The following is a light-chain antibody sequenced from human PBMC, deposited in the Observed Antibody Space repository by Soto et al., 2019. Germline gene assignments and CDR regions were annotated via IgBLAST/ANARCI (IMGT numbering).Light chain of an antibody. Sequence: EVVMTQSPATLSVSPGERATLSCRASLTVGTYLAWYQQKPGQPPRLLIYGASTRATGIPARFSGSGSGTAFTLTISSLHSEDFAVYYCQHHNTWPPGTFGHGTQVAIK. CDR2: GAS. J-gene: IGKJ1*01. CDR3: QHHNTWPPGT. CDR1: LTVGTY. V-gene: IGKV3-15*01.